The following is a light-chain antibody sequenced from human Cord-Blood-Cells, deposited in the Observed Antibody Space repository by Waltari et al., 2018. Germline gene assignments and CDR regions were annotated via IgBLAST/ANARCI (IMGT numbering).Light chain of an antibody. CDR3: MQALQTPYS. J-gene: IGKJ2*03. CDR1: QSLLHSNGYNY. Sequence: DIVMTQSPLSLPVTPGEPASISCRSSQSLLHSNGYNYLDWYLQKPGQSPHLLSYFGSNRASGGPDRFSGSGSGTDFTLKISRVEAEDVWVYYCMQALQTPYSVGQGTKLEIK. CDR2: FGS. V-gene: IGKV2-28*01.